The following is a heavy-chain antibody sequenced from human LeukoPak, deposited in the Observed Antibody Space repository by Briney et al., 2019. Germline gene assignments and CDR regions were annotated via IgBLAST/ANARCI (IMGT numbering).Heavy chain of an antibody. CDR3: ATFDYGDYEYYFDY. D-gene: IGHD4-17*01. CDR2: ISYDGSNK. J-gene: IGHJ4*02. CDR1: GFTFSSYA. Sequence: GGSLRLSCAASGFTFSSYAMHWVRQAPGKGPEWVAVISYDGSNKYYADSVKGRFTISRDNSKNTLYLQMNSLRAEDTAVYYCATFDYGDYEYYFDYWGQGTLVTVSS. V-gene: IGHV3-30*04.